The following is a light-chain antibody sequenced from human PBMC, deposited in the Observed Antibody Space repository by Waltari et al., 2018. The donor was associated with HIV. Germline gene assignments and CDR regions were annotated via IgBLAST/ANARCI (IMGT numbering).Light chain of an antibody. V-gene: IGKV3-15*01. CDR1: QSININ. CDR2: GAS. J-gene: IGKJ3*01. Sequence: EILMTQSPATLSVSPGERATLSCRASQSININLAWYQQKPGQAPRLLIYGASTGATGIPARFSGSGSGTEFTLTISSLQSEDFAVYYCQQYNNWPGITFGPGTKVDIK. CDR3: QQYNNWPGIT.